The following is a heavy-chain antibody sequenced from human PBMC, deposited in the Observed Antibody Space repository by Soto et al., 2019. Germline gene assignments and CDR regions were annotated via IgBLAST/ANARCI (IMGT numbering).Heavy chain of an antibody. CDR3: ARPITMIARQGAFDI. CDR1: GYSFTSYW. D-gene: IGHD3-22*01. CDR2: IYPGDSDT. J-gene: IGHJ3*02. V-gene: IGHV5-51*01. Sequence: PGESLKISCKGSGYSFTSYWIGWVRQMPGKGLEWMGIIYPGDSDTRYSPSFQGQVTISADKSISTAYLQWSSLKASDTAMYYCARPITMIARQGAFDIWGQGTMVTVSS.